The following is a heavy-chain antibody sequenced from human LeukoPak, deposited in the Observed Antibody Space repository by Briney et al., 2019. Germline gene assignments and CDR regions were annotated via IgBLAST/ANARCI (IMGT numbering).Heavy chain of an antibody. CDR1: GGSISSGSYY. CDR2: IYTSGST. Sequence: SETLSLTCTVSGGSISSGSYYWSWIRQPAGKGLEWIGRIYTSGSTNYNPSLKSRVTISVDTSKNQFSLKLSSVTAADTAVYYCARTHVASMVRGVSPWFDPWSQGTLVTVSS. CDR3: ARTHVASMVRGVSPWFDP. D-gene: IGHD3-10*01. J-gene: IGHJ5*02. V-gene: IGHV4-61*02.